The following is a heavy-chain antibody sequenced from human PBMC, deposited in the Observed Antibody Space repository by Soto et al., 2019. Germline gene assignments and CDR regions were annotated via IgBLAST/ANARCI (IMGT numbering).Heavy chain of an antibody. D-gene: IGHD2-2*01. CDR3: ARLHCPSPNCVPLDP. V-gene: IGHV4-39*01. CDR1: GGSIRDDTYY. J-gene: IGHJ5*02. CDR2: IYYSGTS. Sequence: SETLSLTCTVSGGSIRDDTYYWGWIRQPPGKGLEWIGSIYYSGTSSYNPSLQSRVTMSVDTSKKQLSLRLTSVTAADTAVYYCARLHCPSPNCVPLDPWGQGILVTVS.